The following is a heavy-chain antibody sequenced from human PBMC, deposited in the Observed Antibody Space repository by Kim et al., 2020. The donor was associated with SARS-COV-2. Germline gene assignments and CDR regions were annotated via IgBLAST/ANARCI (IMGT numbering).Heavy chain of an antibody. CDR2: TYYSGST. J-gene: IGHJ6*01. CDR3: ASLGYCSSNSCYVHYY. D-gene: IGHD2-2*01. Sequence: SETLSLTCTVSGGSISSSSYYWGWIRQHPGKGLEWIGRTYYSGSTYYNPSLKSRVTISVDTSKNQFSLKLSSVTAADTAVYYCASLGYCSSNSCYVHYY. CDR1: GGSISSSSYY. V-gene: IGHV4-39*01.